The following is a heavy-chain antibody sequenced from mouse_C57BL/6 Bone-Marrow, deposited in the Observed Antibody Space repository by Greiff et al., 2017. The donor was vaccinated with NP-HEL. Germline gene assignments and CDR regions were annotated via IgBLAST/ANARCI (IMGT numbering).Heavy chain of an antibody. D-gene: IGHD2-1*01. Sequence: QVQLQQPGAELVRPGTSVKLSCKASGYTFTSYWMHWVKQRPGQGLEWIGVIDPSDSYTNYNQKFKGKATLTVDTSSSTAYLQLSSLTSEDSAIYYCAEGADGTPPGFAYWGPGALVTV. J-gene: IGHJ3*01. V-gene: IGHV1-59*01. CDR3: AEGADGTPPGFAY. CDR2: IDPSDSYT. CDR1: GYTFTSYW.